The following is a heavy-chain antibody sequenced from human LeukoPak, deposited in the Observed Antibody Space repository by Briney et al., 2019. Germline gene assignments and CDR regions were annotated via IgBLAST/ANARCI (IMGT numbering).Heavy chain of an antibody. V-gene: IGHV4-61*02. CDR3: ACQVVPAAIGRHYFDY. J-gene: IGHJ4*02. CDR1: GGSISSGSYY. D-gene: IGHD2-2*02. CDR2: IYTSGST. Sequence: PSETLSLTCTVSGGSISSGSYYWSWIRQPAGKGLEWIGRIYTSGSTNYNPSLESRVTISVDTSKNQFSLKLSSVTAADTAVYYCACQVVPAAIGRHYFDYWGQGTLVTVSS.